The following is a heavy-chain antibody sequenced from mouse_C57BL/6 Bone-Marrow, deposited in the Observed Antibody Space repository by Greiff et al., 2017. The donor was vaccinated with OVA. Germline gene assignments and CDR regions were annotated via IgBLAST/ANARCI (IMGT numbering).Heavy chain of an antibody. CDR3: AREWGNGSGGAY. CDR2: IYPGSGST. CDR1: GYTFTSYW. J-gene: IGHJ3*01. D-gene: IGHD2-1*01. V-gene: IGHV1-55*01. Sequence: QVQLQQPGAELVKPGASVKMSCKASGYTFTSYWITWVRQRPGQGLAWIGDIYPGSGSTHYKEKFNSKATLTVDTSSSTAYMQLSSLTSEDSAVYYCAREWGNGSGGAYWGQGTLVTVSA.